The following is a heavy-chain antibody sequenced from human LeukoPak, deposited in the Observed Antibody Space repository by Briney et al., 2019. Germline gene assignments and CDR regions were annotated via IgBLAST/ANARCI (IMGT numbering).Heavy chain of an antibody. J-gene: IGHJ4*02. CDR1: GGTFSSYA. V-gene: IGHV1-69*13. CDR2: IIPIFGTA. CDR3: ARSNHTGFGELLLYYFDY. Sequence: ASVKVSCKASGGTFSSYAISWVRQAPGQGLEWMGGIIPIFGTANYAQKFQGRVTITADESTSTAYMELSSLRSEDTAVYYCARSNHTGFGELLLYYFDYRGQGTLVTVSS. D-gene: IGHD3-10*01.